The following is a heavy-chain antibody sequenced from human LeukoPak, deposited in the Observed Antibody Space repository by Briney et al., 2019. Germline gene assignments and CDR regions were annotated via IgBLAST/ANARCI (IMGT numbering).Heavy chain of an antibody. CDR3: ARFGELYYYDSSGYYRNNWFDP. CDR2: ISAYNGNT. Sequence: ASVKVSCKASGYTFTCYGISWVRQAPGQGLEWMGWISAYNGNTNYAQKLQGRVTMTTDTSTSTAYMELRSLRSDDTAVYYCARFGELYYYDSSGYYRNNWFDPWGQGTLVTVSS. D-gene: IGHD3-22*01. CDR1: GYTFTCYG. V-gene: IGHV1-18*01. J-gene: IGHJ5*02.